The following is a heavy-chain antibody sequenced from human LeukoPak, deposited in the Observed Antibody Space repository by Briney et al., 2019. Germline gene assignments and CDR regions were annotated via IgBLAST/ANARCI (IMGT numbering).Heavy chain of an antibody. Sequence: SVKVSCKASGGTFSSYAISWVRQAPGQGLEWMGGIIPIFGTANYAQKFQGRVTITTDESTSTAYMELSSLRSEDTAVYYCARKGLVGAHNDAFDIWGQGTMVTVSS. J-gene: IGHJ3*02. CDR2: IIPIFGTA. D-gene: IGHD1-26*01. CDR3: ARKGLVGAHNDAFDI. V-gene: IGHV1-69*05. CDR1: GGTFSSYA.